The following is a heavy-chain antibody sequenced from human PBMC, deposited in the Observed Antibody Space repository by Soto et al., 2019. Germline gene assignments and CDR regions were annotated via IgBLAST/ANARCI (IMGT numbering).Heavy chain of an antibody. D-gene: IGHD6-13*01. Sequence: SETLSLTCAVSGGSISSGGYPWSWIRQPPGKGLEWIGYIYHSGSTYYNPSLKSRVTIAVDRSKNQFSLKLSSVTAADTAVYYCARDQCSSLGDYYFDYWGQGTLVTVSS. J-gene: IGHJ4*02. V-gene: IGHV4-30-2*01. CDR3: ARDQCSSLGDYYFDY. CDR1: GGSISSGGYP. CDR2: IYHSGST.